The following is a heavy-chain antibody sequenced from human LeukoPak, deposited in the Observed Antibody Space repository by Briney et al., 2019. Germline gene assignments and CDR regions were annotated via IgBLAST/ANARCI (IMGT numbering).Heavy chain of an antibody. CDR1: GGTFSSYA. V-gene: IGHV1-69*05. D-gene: IGHD6-19*01. J-gene: IGHJ4*02. CDR3: ARAGGAAGQYYFDY. CDR2: IIPIFGTA. Sequence: SVKVSRKASGGTFSSYAISWVRQAPGQGLEWMGGIIPIFGTANYAQKFQGRVTITTDESTSTAYMELSSLRSEDTAVYYCARAGGAAGQYYFDYWGQGTLVTVSS.